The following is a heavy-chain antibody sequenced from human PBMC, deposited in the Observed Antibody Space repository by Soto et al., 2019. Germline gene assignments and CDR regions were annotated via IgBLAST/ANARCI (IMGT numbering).Heavy chain of an antibody. D-gene: IGHD1-26*01. CDR2: IYYSGST. CDR3: ARDGRGAGNDY. V-gene: IGHV4-31*03. CDR1: GGSISSGGYY. J-gene: IGHJ4*02. Sequence: QVQLQESGPGLVKPSQTLSLTCTVSGGSISSGGYYWSWIRQHPGKGLEWIGYIYYSGSTYYNPSLTSRVTTSLDTSKNQFALKLSSVTAADTAVYYCARDGRGAGNDYWGQGTPVTVSS.